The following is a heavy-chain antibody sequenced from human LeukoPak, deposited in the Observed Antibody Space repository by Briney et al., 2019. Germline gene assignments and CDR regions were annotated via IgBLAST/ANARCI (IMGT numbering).Heavy chain of an antibody. CDR2: IYYSGST. J-gene: IGHJ4*02. D-gene: IGHD6-13*01. CDR1: GGSISSYY. V-gene: IGHV4-59*01. CDR3: TRRAPPYSSSWYYFDY. Sequence: SETLSLTCTVSGGSISSYYWSWIRQPPGKGLEWIGYIYYSGSTNYNPSLKSRVTISVDTSKNQFSLKLSSVTAADTAVYYCTRRAPPYSSSWYYFDYWGQGTLVTVSS.